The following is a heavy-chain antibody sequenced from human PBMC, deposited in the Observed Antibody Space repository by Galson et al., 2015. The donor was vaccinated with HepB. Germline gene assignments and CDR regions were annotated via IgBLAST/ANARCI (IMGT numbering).Heavy chain of an antibody. CDR3: AKESSSWYTGMDV. D-gene: IGHD6-13*01. CDR1: GFTFSSYG. Sequence: SLRLSCAASGFTFSSYGMHWVRQAPGKGLEWVAVISYDGSNKYYADSVKGRFTISRDNSKNTLYLQMNSLRAEDTAVYYCAKESSSWYTGMDVWGQGTTVTVSS. V-gene: IGHV3-30*18. J-gene: IGHJ6*02. CDR2: ISYDGSNK.